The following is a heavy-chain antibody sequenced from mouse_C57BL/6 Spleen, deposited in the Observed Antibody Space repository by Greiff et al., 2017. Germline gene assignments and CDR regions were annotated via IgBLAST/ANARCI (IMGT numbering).Heavy chain of an antibody. D-gene: IGHD2-4*01. CDR2: IPPTSGST. CDR1: AYTFTSSW. Sequence: QVQLQQPGAELVQPGASVQLSCKASAYTFTSSWMHWVKQRPGQGLEWIGMIPPTSGSTNSNEKFTSKDTLTVDKTSGTAYMQLRILTAEDFSVYYCASSYDYDGKDYWGQGASVTVSS. CDR3: ASSYDYDGKDY. V-gene: IGHV1-64*01. J-gene: IGHJ4*01.